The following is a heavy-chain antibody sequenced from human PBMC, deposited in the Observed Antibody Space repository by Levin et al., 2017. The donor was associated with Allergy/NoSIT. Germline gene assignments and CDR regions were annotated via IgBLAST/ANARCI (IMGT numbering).Heavy chain of an antibody. CDR2: ISYDGSNK. CDR1: GFTFSSYA. CDR3: ARDGPYSGSYRRYYYYGMDG. D-gene: IGHD1-26*01. V-gene: IGHV3-30*04. Sequence: GESLKISSAASGFTFSSYAMHWVRQAPGKGLEWVAVISYDGSNKYYADSVKGRFTISRDNSKNTLYLQMNSLRAEDTAVYYCARDGPYSGSYRRYYYYGMDGWGQGTTVTVSS. J-gene: IGHJ6*02.